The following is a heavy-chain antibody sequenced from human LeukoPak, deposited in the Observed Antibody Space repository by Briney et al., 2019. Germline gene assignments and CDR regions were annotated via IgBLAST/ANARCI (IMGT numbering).Heavy chain of an antibody. D-gene: IGHD2/OR15-2a*01. J-gene: IGHJ4*02. V-gene: IGHV1-2*02. CDR3: VRVGEGPLSKDFDS. Sequence: ASMKVSFKSAGFTFTYHYIHWVRQGPGQGREWMGDSGAHTTFTSSPQEYQGRVTMTRYASTSTAYMELTRLTSDDTAVYSCVRVGEGPLSKDFDSWGQGTLVTVSS. CDR1: GFTFTYHY. CDR2: SGAHTTFT.